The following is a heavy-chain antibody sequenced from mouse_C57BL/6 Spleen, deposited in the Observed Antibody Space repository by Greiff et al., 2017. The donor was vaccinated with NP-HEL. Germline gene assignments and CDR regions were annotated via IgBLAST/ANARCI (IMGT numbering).Heavy chain of an antibody. J-gene: IGHJ1*03. D-gene: IGHD2-1*01. V-gene: IGHV5-4*03. CDR1: GFTFSSYA. CDR2: ISDGGSYT. CDR3: ARGGYGRGYFDV. Sequence: EVKLVESGGGLVKPGGSLKLSCAASGFTFSSYAMSWVRQTPEKRLEWVATISDGGSYTYYPDNVKGRFTISRDNAKNNLYLQMSHLKSEDTAMYYCARGGYGRGYFDVWGTGTTVTVSS.